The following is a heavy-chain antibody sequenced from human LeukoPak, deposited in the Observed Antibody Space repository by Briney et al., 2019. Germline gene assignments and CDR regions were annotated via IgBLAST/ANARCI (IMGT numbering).Heavy chain of an antibody. D-gene: IGHD6-19*01. Sequence: SETLSLTCTVSGGSVSNSLYYWSWIRQPPGKGLEWIGYIYYSGSTNYNPSLKSRVTISVDTSKNQFSLKLSSVTAADTAVYYCAREAVAGQPIDYWGQGTLVTVSS. J-gene: IGHJ4*02. CDR2: IYYSGST. CDR1: GGSVSNSLYY. V-gene: IGHV4-61*01. CDR3: AREAVAGQPIDY.